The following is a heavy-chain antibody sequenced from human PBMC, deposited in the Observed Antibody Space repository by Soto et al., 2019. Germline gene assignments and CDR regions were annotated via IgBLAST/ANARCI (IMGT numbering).Heavy chain of an antibody. CDR1: GGSISSSSYY. CDR3: ARRFSTLSGIAVAGNLEY. J-gene: IGHJ4*02. CDR2: IDYSLST. V-gene: IGHV4-39*01. Sequence: KPSETRSLTCTVSGGSISSSSYYWGWIRQPPGKVLEWIGSIDYSLSTYYNPSRNSRGSRSVDTSKKQFSLKLSSVTASDTAVDHSARRFSTLSGIAVAGNLEYWGKGNMVTVST. D-gene: IGHD6-19*01.